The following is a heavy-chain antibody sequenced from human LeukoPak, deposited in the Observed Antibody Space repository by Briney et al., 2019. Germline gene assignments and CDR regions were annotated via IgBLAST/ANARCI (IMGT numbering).Heavy chain of an antibody. D-gene: IGHD2-15*01. CDR2: INSDGSAT. V-gene: IGHV3-74*01. Sequence: GGSLRLSCVASGFTLSTYWMHWVRQAPGKGLVWVSRINSDGSATSYADSVMVRFTISRDNSKNTLYLQMNSLRAEDTAVYYCAKERFIFVVARTDYWGQGTLVTVSS. CDR3: AKERFIFVVARTDY. CDR1: GFTLSTYW. J-gene: IGHJ4*02.